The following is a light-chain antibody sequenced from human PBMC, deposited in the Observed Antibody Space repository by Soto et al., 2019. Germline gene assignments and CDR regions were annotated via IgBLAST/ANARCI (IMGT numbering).Light chain of an antibody. V-gene: IGKV1-9*01. CDR1: QGIDSY. CDR3: QQVNDYPIT. Sequence: QLTQSPSSLSAPVGARVTITCRASQGIDSYLAWYQQRPGKVPQLLIYETSILQSGVSSRFSGSGSGTDFTLTISSLQPEDWATYHGQQVNDYPITFGQGTRLEIK. CDR2: ETS. J-gene: IGKJ5*01.